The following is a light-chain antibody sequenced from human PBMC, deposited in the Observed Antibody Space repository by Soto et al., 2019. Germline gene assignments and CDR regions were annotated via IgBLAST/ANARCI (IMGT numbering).Light chain of an antibody. J-gene: IGLJ3*02. CDR3: VVRRRPGSWV. Sequence: QTVVTQEPSFSVSPGRTVTLTCGLSSGSVSTTYFPSWYQQTPGQAPRTLIYNTNTRSSGVPDRFSGSILGNKAALTITGAEADDESDYYCVVRRRPGSWVFGGGTKVTVL. CDR1: SGSVSTTYF. V-gene: IGLV8-61*01. CDR2: NTN.